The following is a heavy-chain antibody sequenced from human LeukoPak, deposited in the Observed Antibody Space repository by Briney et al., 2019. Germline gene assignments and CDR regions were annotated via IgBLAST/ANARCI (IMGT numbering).Heavy chain of an antibody. D-gene: IGHD3-10*01. CDR1: GYSISSGYY. CDR3: ARDSGTTGEVKFDP. CDR2: IYHSGST. V-gene: IGHV4-38-2*02. J-gene: IGHJ5*02. Sequence: PSETLSLTCTVSGYSISSGYYWGWIRPPPGKGLEWIGSIYHSGSTYYNPSLKSRVTISVDTSKNQFSLKLSSVTAADTAVYYCARDSGTTGEVKFDPWGQGMLVTVSS.